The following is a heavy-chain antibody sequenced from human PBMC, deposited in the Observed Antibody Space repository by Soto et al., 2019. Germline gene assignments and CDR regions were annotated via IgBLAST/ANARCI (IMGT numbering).Heavy chain of an antibody. CDR2: IYYSGST. V-gene: IGHV4-39*02. CDR3: ARDHLSGMEV. CDR1: GGSISSSSYY. J-gene: IGHJ6*02. D-gene: IGHD3-16*02. Sequence: SETLSLTCTVSGGSISSSSYYWGWIRQPPGKGLEWIGSIYYSGSTYYNPSLKSRVTISVDTSKNQFSLKLSSVTAADSAVYYCARDHLSGMEVWGQGTTVTVSS.